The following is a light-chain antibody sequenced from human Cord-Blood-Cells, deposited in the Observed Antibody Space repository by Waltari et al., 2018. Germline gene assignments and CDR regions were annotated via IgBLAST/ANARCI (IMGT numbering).Light chain of an antibody. Sequence: DIQMTQSPSTLSASVGDRVTITCRASQSISSWLAWYQQKPGKAPKLLIYKASSLESGVPSRCSGSGSGTECTLTISSLQPDDFATYYCQQYNSYSPYSFGQGTKLEIK. CDR1: QSISSW. V-gene: IGKV1-5*03. J-gene: IGKJ2*03. CDR3: QQYNSYSPYS. CDR2: KAS.